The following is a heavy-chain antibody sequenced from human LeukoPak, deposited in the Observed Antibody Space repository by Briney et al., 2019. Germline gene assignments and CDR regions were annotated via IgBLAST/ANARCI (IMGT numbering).Heavy chain of an antibody. V-gene: IGHV1-2*02. Sequence: ASVKVSCKASGYTFTGYYMHWVRQAPGQGLEWMGWINPNSGGTNYAQKFQGRVTMTRDTSISTAYMELSRLRSDDTAVYYCASVRSSSHYYYMDVWGKGTTVTVSS. CDR3: ASVRSSSHYYYMDV. J-gene: IGHJ6*03. CDR2: INPNSGGT. D-gene: IGHD6-13*01. CDR1: GYTFTGYY.